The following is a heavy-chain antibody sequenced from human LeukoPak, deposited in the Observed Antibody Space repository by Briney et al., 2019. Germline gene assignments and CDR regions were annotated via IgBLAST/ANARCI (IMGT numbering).Heavy chain of an antibody. D-gene: IGHD4-17*01. J-gene: IGHJ4*02. CDR2: IYYSGST. CDR1: GGSISSSSYY. V-gene: IGHV4-39*01. Sequence: LETLSLTCTVSGGSISSSSYYWGWIRQPPGKGLEWIGSIYYSGSTYYNPSLKSRVTISVDTSKNQFSLKLSSVTAADTAVYYCARPNDYGDYGFDYWGQGTLVTVSS. CDR3: ARPNDYGDYGFDY.